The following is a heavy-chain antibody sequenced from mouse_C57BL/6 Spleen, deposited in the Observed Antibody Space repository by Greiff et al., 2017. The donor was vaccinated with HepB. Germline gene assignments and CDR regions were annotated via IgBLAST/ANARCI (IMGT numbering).Heavy chain of an antibody. D-gene: IGHD1-2*01. CDR2: ISSGSSTI. V-gene: IGHV5-17*01. Sequence: EVMLVESGGGLVKPGGSLKLSCAASGFTFSDYGMHWVRQAPEKGLEWVAYISSGSSTIYYADTVKGRFTISRDNAKNTLFLQMTSLRSEDTAMYYCAREEHYDGGYFDYWGQGTTLTVSS. J-gene: IGHJ2*01. CDR1: GFTFSDYG. CDR3: AREEHYDGGYFDY.